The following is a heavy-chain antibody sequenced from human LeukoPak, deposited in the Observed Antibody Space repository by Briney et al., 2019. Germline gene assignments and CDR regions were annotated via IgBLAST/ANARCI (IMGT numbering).Heavy chain of an antibody. D-gene: IGHD3-10*01. Sequence: SVKVSCKASGGTFSSYAISWVRQAPGQGLEWMGRIIPILGIANYAQKFQGRVTITADKSTSTAYMELNSLRSEDTAVYYCARTYDSGSYPLPWGQGTLVTDSS. CDR3: ARTYDSGSYPLP. CDR1: GGTFSSYA. J-gene: IGHJ5*02. V-gene: IGHV1-69*04. CDR2: IIPILGIA.